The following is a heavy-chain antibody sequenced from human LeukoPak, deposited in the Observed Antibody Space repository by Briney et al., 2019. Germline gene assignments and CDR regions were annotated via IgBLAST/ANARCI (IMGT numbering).Heavy chain of an antibody. D-gene: IGHD3-9*01. CDR2: ISAYNGNT. J-gene: IGHJ4*02. CDR1: GYTFTSYG. Sequence: ASVKVSCKTSGYTFTSYGISWVRQAPGQGLEWMGWISAYNGNTNYAQKLQGRVTMTTDTSTSTAYMELRSLRSDDTAVYYCARAAPRVLRYFDWLPAPPDYWGQGTLVTVSS. V-gene: IGHV1-18*01. CDR3: ARAAPRVLRYFDWLPAPPDY.